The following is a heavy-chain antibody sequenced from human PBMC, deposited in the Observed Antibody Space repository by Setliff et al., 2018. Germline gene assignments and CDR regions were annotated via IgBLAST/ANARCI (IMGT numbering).Heavy chain of an antibody. CDR2: TIPLFGTT. V-gene: IGHV1-69*05. CDR1: GGTFSNYG. J-gene: IGHJ6*03. CDR3: ARSPPNRGVGQGHHMDV. Sequence: SVKVSCKASGGTFSNYGVSWVRQAPGQGLEWMGGTIPLFGTTDYAQKLQDRVTMTIDTSTSTAYVEVRSLRSDDTALYYCARSPPNRGVGQGHHMDVWGKGTSVTVSS. D-gene: IGHD1-26*01.